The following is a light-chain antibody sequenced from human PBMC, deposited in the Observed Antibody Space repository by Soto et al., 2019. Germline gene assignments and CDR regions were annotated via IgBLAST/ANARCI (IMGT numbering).Light chain of an antibody. CDR1: QTLSSNS. Sequence: EIVLTQSPGTLSLSPGERATLSCRASQTLSSNSLAWYQQRPGQTPRVLVYGASSRATGIPDKFSGSGSGTDFTLTISRLEPEDFAVYFCQQYESLPITFGGGTKVDIK. V-gene: IGKV3-20*01. J-gene: IGKJ4*01. CDR2: GAS. CDR3: QQYESLPIT.